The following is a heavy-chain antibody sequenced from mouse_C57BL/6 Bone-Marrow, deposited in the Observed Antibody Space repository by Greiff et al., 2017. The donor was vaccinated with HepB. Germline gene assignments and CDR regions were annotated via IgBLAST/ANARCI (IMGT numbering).Heavy chain of an antibody. Sequence: QVQLKHSGAELVRPGTSVKVSCKASGYAFTNYLIEWVKQRPGQGLEWIGVINPGSGGTNYNEKFKGKATLTADKSSSTAYMQLSSLTSEDSAVYFCARAEAWFAYWGQGTLVTVSA. V-gene: IGHV1-54*01. CDR2: INPGSGGT. J-gene: IGHJ3*01. CDR3: ARAEAWFAY. CDR1: GYAFTNYL.